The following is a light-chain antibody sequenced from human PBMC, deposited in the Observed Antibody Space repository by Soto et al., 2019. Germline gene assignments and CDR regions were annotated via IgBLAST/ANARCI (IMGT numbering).Light chain of an antibody. J-gene: IGKJ4*01. Sequence: EIVMTQSPGTLSLSPGERATLSCRASQSVSSNLAWYQQKPGQAPRLLIYGASSRATGITDRFSGSGSETDFTLTITRLEPEDFAVYYCQQYGSSPLTFGGGTKVDI. CDR2: GAS. CDR1: QSVSSN. CDR3: QQYGSSPLT. V-gene: IGKV3-20*01.